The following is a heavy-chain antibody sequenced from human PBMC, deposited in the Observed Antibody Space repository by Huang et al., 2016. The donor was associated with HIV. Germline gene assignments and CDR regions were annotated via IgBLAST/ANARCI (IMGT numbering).Heavy chain of an antibody. Sequence: VESGGGLVQPGGSIRLSCVGSTFRFGAYWMSWVRQPPGKGLEWVANIRQDESEKYYVDSVKGRFNISRDNAKKVVFLEMNNVRVEDTATYFCATKTAGMDIWGQGTTVTVS. V-gene: IGHV3-7*03. D-gene: IGHD1-7*01. CDR1: TFRFGAYW. J-gene: IGHJ6*02. CDR3: ATKTAGMDI. CDR2: IRQDESEK.